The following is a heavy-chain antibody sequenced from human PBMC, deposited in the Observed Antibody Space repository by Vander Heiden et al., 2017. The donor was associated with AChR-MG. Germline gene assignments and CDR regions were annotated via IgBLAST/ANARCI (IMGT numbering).Heavy chain of an antibody. CDR3: AKVSLRYYGSGSSVDY. Sequence: QVQLVESGAGLVQPGRSLRLSCSASGFTFSSYGMHWVRQAPGKGLEWVAVISYDGSNKYYADSVKGRFTISRDNSKNTLYLQMNSLRAEDTAVYYCAKVSLRYYGSGSSVDYWGQGTLVTVSS. J-gene: IGHJ4*02. V-gene: IGHV3-30*18. CDR1: GFTFSSYG. CDR2: ISYDGSNK. D-gene: IGHD3-10*01.